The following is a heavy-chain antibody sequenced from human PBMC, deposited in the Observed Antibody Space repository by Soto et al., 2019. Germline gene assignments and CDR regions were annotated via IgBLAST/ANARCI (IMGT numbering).Heavy chain of an antibody. CDR2: ISYDGSHK. Sequence: QVQLVESGGGVVQPGRSLRLSCAASGFTFSSYGTHWVRQAPGKGLEWVAVISYDGSHKYYADSVRGRFTISRDNSKNAVYLQMNSLRAEDTAVCYCANELSEWELLGLQHWGQGTLVIVSS. D-gene: IGHD1-26*01. CDR3: ANELSEWELLGLQH. CDR1: GFTFSSYG. J-gene: IGHJ1*01. V-gene: IGHV3-30*18.